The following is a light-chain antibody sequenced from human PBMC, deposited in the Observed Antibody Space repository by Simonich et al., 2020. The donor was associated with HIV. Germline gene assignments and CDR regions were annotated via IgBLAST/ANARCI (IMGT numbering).Light chain of an antibody. V-gene: IGKV3-11*01. Sequence: EIVLTQSPATLSLSPGESATLSCRASQSVSSYLAWYQQKPGQAPRLLIYDASNRATGIPARFSGSGSGTDFTLTISSLEPEDFAVYYCQQYNNWPRSFGPGTKVDIK. J-gene: IGKJ3*01. CDR3: QQYNNWPRS. CDR1: QSVSSY. CDR2: DAS.